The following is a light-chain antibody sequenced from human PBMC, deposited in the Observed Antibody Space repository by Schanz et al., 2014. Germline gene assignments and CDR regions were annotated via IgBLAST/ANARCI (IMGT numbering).Light chain of an antibody. CDR2: EVS. CDR3: CSYAGSSTFVV. CDR1: SSDVGGYNY. J-gene: IGLJ2*01. V-gene: IGLV2-8*01. Sequence: SVLTQPPSASGSPGQSVTISCTGTSSDVGGYNYVSWYQQHPGKAPKLMIYEVSKRPSGVPDRFSGSKSGNTASLTVSGLQAEDEADYYCCSYAGSSTFVVFGGGTKLTVL.